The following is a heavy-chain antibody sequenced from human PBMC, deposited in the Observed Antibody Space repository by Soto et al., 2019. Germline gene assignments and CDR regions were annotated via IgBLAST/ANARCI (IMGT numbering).Heavy chain of an antibody. CDR1: GGSISSGGYY. CDR3: ASSGDYYDSSGLFYGMDV. Sequence: SETRSLTCTVSGGSISSGGYYWIWIRQHPGKVLEWIGYIYYSGSTYYNPSLKSRVTISVDTSKNQFSLKLSSVTAADTAVYYCASSGDYYDSSGLFYGMDVWGQGATVTVSS. V-gene: IGHV4-31*03. J-gene: IGHJ6*02. D-gene: IGHD3-22*01. CDR2: IYYSGST.